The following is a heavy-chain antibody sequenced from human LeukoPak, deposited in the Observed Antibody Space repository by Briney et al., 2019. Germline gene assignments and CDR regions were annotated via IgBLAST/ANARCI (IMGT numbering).Heavy chain of an antibody. CDR1: GFTFSTYA. V-gene: IGHV3-23*01. D-gene: IGHD1-26*01. CDR3: AKAIVGASHGGY. CDR2: ISGSGGST. Sequence: GGSLRLSCAASGFTFSTYAMSWVRQAPGKGLEWVSAISGSGGSTYYADSVKGRFTISRDNSKNTLYLQMNSLRAEDTAVYYCAKAIVGASHGGYWGQGTLVTVSS. J-gene: IGHJ4*02.